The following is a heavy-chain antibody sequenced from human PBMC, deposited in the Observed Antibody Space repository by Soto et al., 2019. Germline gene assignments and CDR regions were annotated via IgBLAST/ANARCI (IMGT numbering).Heavy chain of an antibody. J-gene: IGHJ6*01. CDR3: SRGEEYYGCNVMEV. Sequence: SXSLSCTSSVFTFIGYYSTWFRHAPGKGLECVGIIRSRAYVWTTEYAASVKVRFNMSRDDYISIAYLQMNSLKNEDTDVYYCSRGEEYYGCNVMEVWGQGTTV. V-gene: IGHV3-49*03. CDR1: VFTFIGYY. D-gene: IGHD3-10*01. CDR2: IRSRAYVWTT.